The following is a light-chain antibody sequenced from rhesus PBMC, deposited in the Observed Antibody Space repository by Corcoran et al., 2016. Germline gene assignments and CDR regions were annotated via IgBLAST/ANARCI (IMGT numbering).Light chain of an antibody. CDR3: THYYNKPFT. Sequence: DIQMTQSPSALSASVGDRVTISCRASQNIYNNLAWYQQKPGRAPKLLIYGATTLQIGIPFRFSGSGSCTDFTLNIDSLQPEDSAIYYCTHYYNKPFTFGPGTEVDIK. CDR1: QNIYNN. CDR2: GAT. J-gene: IGKJ3*01. V-gene: IGKV1S12*01.